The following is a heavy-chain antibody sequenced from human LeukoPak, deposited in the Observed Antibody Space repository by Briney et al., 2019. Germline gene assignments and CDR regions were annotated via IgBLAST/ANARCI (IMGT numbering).Heavy chain of an antibody. D-gene: IGHD5-24*01. CDR2: SKNKANNYIT. J-gene: IGHJ4*02. CDR1: GFTFSDHY. CDR3: ARRDDHNGRDY. V-gene: IGHV3-72*01. Sequence: GGSLRLSCAASGFTFSDHYIDWVRQAPGKGLEWVGRSKNKANNYITQYAAFVQGRFTISRDNSKNSLYLQINSLKTEDTAMYYCARRDDHNGRDYWGQGTLVTVSS.